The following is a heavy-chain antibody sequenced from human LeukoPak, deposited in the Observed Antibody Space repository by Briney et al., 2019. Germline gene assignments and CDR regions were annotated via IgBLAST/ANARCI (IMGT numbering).Heavy chain of an antibody. CDR1: GFTFSSYA. CDR3: AKAPTLLGYCSGGSCYYGMDV. J-gene: IGHJ6*02. V-gene: IGHV3-23*01. D-gene: IGHD2-15*01. Sequence: GGSLRLSCAASGFTFSSYAMSWVRQAPGKGLEWVSAISGSGGSTYYADSVKGRFTISRDNSKNTLYLQMNSLRAEDTAVYYCAKAPTLLGYCSGGSCYYGMDVWGQGTTVTVSS. CDR2: ISGSGGST.